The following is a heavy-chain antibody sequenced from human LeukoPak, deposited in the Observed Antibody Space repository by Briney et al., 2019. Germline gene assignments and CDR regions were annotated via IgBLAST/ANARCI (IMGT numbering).Heavy chain of an antibody. CDR3: ARELEEYDILTGYYPRGYFQH. Sequence: GASVTVSFKSSVYTFTIYGISWVRQAPGQGLEWMGWISAYNGNTNYTQKLQGRVTMTTDTSTSTAYMELRSLRSDDTAVYYCARELEEYDILTGYYPRGYFQHWGQGTLVTVSS. D-gene: IGHD3-9*01. CDR1: VYTFTIYG. CDR2: ISAYNGNT. J-gene: IGHJ1*01. V-gene: IGHV1-18*01.